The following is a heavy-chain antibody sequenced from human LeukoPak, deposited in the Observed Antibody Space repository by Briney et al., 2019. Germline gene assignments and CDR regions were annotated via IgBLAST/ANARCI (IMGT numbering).Heavy chain of an antibody. V-gene: IGHV3-11*06. CDR1: GFTFSDYY. Sequence: GGSLRLSSAASGFTFSDYYMSWIRQAPGKGLEWVSYISSSSSYTNYADSVKGRFTISRDNAKNSLYLQMNSLRAEDTAVYYCAREYCSGGSCYSAARDYGMDVWGQGTTVTVSS. D-gene: IGHD2-15*01. CDR2: ISSSSSYT. J-gene: IGHJ6*02. CDR3: AREYCSGGSCYSAARDYGMDV.